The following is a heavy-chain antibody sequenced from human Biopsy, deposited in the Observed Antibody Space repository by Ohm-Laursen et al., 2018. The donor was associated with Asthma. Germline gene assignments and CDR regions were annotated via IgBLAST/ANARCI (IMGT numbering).Heavy chain of an antibody. CDR2: ISVYNGNT. V-gene: IGHV1-18*01. D-gene: IGHD3-10*01. J-gene: IGHJ6*02. Sequence: SVKVSCRAPGYTFNSAGITWVRQAPGQGLEWMGWISVYNGNTKVAQKLQDRVTMITDTSTSTAYTELRSLRSDDTAVYFCARAVDYSHYYGIDVWGQGTTVTVS. CDR1: GYTFNSAG. CDR3: ARAVDYSHYYGIDV.